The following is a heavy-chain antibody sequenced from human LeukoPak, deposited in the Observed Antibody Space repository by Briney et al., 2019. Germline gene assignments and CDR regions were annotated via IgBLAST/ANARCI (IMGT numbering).Heavy chain of an antibody. J-gene: IGHJ4*02. D-gene: IGHD3-22*01. V-gene: IGHV1-8*01. CDR1: GYTFTSYD. Sequence: GASVKVSCKASGYTFTSYDINWVRQATGQGLEWMGWMNPNSGNTGYVQKFQGRVTMTRNTSISTAYMELSSLRSEDTAVYYCARVQRKYSSDLYGDCWGQGTLVTVSS. CDR2: MNPNSGNT. CDR3: ARVQRKYSSDLYGDC.